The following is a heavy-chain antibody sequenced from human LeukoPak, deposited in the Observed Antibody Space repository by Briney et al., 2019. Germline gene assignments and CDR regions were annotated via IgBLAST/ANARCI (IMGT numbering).Heavy chain of an antibody. CDR3: ARTSPETNYFDY. J-gene: IGHJ4*02. CDR2: ISGSGGST. D-gene: IGHD1-1*01. V-gene: IGHV3-23*01. CDR1: GFTFSSYA. Sequence: PGGSLRPSCAASGFTFSSYAMSWVRQAPGKGLEWVSAISGSGGSTYYADSVKGRFTISRDNSKNTLYLQMNSLRAEDTAVYYCARTSPETNYFDYWGQGTLVTVSS.